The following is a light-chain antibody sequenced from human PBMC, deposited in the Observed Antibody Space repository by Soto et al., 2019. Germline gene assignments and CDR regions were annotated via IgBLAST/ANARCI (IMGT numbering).Light chain of an antibody. J-gene: IGKJ5*01. Sequence: EIVLTQFPATLSASPGGGATLSCRAAQDVTTNFAWYQLKPGQAPRLLIYGASTRATGIPARFSGSGSGTELTLTISSLQSEDFADYYCQQYNNWPPITFGQGTRLEIK. V-gene: IGKV3-15*01. CDR1: QDVTTN. CDR2: GAS. CDR3: QQYNNWPPIT.